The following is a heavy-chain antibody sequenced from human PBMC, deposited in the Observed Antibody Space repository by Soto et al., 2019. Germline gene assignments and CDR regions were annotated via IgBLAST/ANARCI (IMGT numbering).Heavy chain of an antibody. J-gene: IGHJ3*01. Sequence: SETLSLTCSVSGGPLSSHFWAWIRRPPGKGLEWVGHIFYTGITTYNPSLQSRVSISVDTSKERFSLTLNSVTAADTAVYYCARGGYDFSGVNFDEGFDFWGQGIPVTVSS. CDR3: ARGGYDFSGVNFDEGFDF. CDR2: IFYTGIT. V-gene: IGHV4-59*11. CDR1: GGPLSSHF. D-gene: IGHD3-22*01.